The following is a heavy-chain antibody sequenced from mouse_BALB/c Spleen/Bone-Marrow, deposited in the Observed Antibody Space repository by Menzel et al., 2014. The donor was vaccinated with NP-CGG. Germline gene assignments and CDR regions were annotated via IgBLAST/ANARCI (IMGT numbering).Heavy chain of an antibody. CDR2: IDPANGKT. V-gene: IGHV14-3*02. D-gene: IGHD2-1*01. J-gene: IGHJ4*01. CDR3: ARRGYYGNYYYAMDY. Sequence: VQLKESGAELVKPGASVKLSCTASGFNIKDTYMHWVKQRPEQGLEWIGRIDPANGKTKYDPKFQGKATITADTSSNTAYLQLSSLTSGDTAVYYCARRGYYGNYYYAMDYWGQGTSVTVSS. CDR1: GFNIKDTY.